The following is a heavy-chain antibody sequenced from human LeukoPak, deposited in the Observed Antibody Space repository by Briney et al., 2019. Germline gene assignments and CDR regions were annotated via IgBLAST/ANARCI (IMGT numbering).Heavy chain of an antibody. Sequence: KASETLSLTCSVSGGSLNSYWWSWLRQPAGKGLEFIGRIYTTGMTNYNPSLKSRVTMSVDTSKNQFSLKLSSVTAADTAVYYCASHLRGSGYNAAFDYWGQGTLVTVSS. V-gene: IGHV4-4*07. CDR1: GGSLNSYW. J-gene: IGHJ4*02. D-gene: IGHD3-22*01. CDR2: IYTTGMT. CDR3: ASHLRGSGYNAAFDY.